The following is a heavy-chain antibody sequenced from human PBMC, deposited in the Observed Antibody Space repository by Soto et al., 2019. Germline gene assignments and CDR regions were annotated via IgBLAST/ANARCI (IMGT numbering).Heavy chain of an antibody. CDR1: GYTFTSYY. D-gene: IGHD2-15*01. V-gene: IGHV1-46*01. CDR2: INPSGGST. J-gene: IGHJ3*02. Sequence: ASVKVSCKASGYTFTSYYMHWVRQAPGQGLEWMGIINPSGGSTSYAQKFQGRVTMTRDTSTSTVYMELSSLRAEDTAVYYCAKETTRERVVVVAATFVFDICGQGTLVTVSS. CDR3: AKETTRERVVVVAATFVFDI.